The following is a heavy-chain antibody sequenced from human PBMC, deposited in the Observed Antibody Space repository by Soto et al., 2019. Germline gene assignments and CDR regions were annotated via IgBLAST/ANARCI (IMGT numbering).Heavy chain of an antibody. D-gene: IGHD3-22*01. CDR1: GYSFAGYW. CDR3: ARQIYDSDTGPNFQYYFDS. Sequence: PGDSLKISFKGSGYSFAGYWITWVRQKPGKGLEWMGRIDPSDSQTYYSPSFRGHVTISVTKSITTVFLQWSSLRASDTAMYYCARQIYDSDTGPNFQYYFDSWGQGTPVTVSS. V-gene: IGHV5-10-1*01. J-gene: IGHJ4*02. CDR2: IDPSDSQT.